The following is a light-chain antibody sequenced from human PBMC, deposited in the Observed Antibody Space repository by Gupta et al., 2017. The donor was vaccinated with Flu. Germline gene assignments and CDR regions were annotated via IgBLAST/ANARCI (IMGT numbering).Light chain of an antibody. CDR1: TMDLATYAY. V-gene: IGLV2-11*01. Sequence: SALTQPRSVSGPPGPSVVIPCHGTTMDLATYAYVSGYQQHPGKAPKLMIDDCRNRPAGVPDRFSGSKSGTTAALTLSGLQAEDEGDYYCRAYGVTYHFGGGTKLTVL. CDR2: DCR. J-gene: IGLJ2*01. CDR3: RAYGVTYH.